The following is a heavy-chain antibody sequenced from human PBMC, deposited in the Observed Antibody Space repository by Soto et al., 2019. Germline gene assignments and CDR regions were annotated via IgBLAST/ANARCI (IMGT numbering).Heavy chain of an antibody. D-gene: IGHD2-15*01. J-gene: IGHJ6*02. Sequence: VGSLRLSCAASGFSFSDYVINWVRQAPGKGLEWVSTITTGGGSTYNADSVKGRFTTSRDNFKNTLFLQMNSLRAEDTAVYYCSKGAGRNYYYPMDVWGQGTTVTVSS. CDR3: SKGAGRNYYYPMDV. V-gene: IGHV3-23*01. CDR1: GFSFSDYV. CDR2: ITTGGGST.